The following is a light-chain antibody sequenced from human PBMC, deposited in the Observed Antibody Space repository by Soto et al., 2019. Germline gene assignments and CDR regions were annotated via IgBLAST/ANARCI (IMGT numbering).Light chain of an antibody. J-gene: IGKJ1*01. V-gene: IGKV1-5*03. CDR2: KAS. CDR3: QQYNSFPWT. CDR1: HSISSY. Sequence: DVQMTQSPSTLSASVGDRVTITCRASHSISSYLTWYQQKPGKAPKLLIYKASNLESGVPSRFSGSGSGTEFTLTISSLQTDDFAAYYCQQYNSFPWTFGQGTKVEIK.